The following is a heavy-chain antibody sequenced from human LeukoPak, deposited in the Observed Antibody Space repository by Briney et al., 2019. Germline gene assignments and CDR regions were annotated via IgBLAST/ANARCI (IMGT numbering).Heavy chain of an antibody. CDR1: GLTFSSHW. V-gene: IGHV3-74*01. CDR3: ARDGAYSTIFY. D-gene: IGHD3-3*01. J-gene: IGHJ4*01. CDR2: ITNDGSST. Sequence: PGGSLRLSCAASGLTFSSHWMHWVRQAPGKGLVWVSRITNDGSSTTYADSVKGRFTISRDNAKNTLYLQMNSLRAEDTAVYYCARDGAYSTIFYWGQGTLVTVSS.